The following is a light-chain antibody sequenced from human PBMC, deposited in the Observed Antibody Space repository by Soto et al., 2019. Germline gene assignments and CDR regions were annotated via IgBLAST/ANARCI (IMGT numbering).Light chain of an antibody. Sequence: VMTQTPLYLSVGSGQPSSLSCKSSHSLLHITGETFLFWYQQRNGQAPRXLIYGASSRATGIPDRFSGSGSGTEFNLTISRLETEDFAVYYCQQYGSSSWTFGQGTKVDIK. CDR1: HSLLHITGET. CDR2: GAS. CDR3: QQYGSSSWT. J-gene: IGKJ1*01. V-gene: IGKV3-20*01.